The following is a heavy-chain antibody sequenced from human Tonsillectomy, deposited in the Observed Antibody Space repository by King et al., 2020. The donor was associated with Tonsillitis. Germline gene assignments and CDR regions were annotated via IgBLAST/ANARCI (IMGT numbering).Heavy chain of an antibody. J-gene: IGHJ6*03. CDR1: GFTFSSYA. CDR3: ATEGMGYSYGQDYHFMDV. Sequence: VQLVESGGGLVQPGGSLRLSCAASGFTFSSYAMSWVRPAPGKGLEWVSDLSCSGGSPYYAASVKGRFTISRDNSKNTLYLHMSSLRAEDTAVYYCATEGMGYSYGQDYHFMDVWGKGTTVTVSS. V-gene: IGHV3-23*04. CDR2: LSCSGGSP. D-gene: IGHD5-18*01.